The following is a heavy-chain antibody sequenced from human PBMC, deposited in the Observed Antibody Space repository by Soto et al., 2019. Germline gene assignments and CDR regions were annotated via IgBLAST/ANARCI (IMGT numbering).Heavy chain of an antibody. CDR1: GGSISSSSYY. CDR3: ARQGYCSGGSCYGGAFDI. CDR2: IYYSGST. Sequence: QLQLQESGPGLVKPSETLSLTCTVSGGSISSSSYYWGWIRQPPGKGLEWIGSIYYSGSTYYNPSLKSRVTISVDTSKNQFSLKLSSVTAADTAVYYCARQGYCSGGSCYGGAFDIWGQGTMVTVSS. D-gene: IGHD2-15*01. V-gene: IGHV4-39*01. J-gene: IGHJ3*02.